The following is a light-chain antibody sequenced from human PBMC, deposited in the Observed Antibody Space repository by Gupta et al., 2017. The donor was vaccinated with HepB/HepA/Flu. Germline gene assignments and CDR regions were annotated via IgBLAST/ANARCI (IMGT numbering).Light chain of an antibody. Sequence: QSALTQPASVCVSPGQSLTISCTGTSSYVGSYNLVSWYQHHPAKAPKLMIYEVSKRPSGVSNRFSGSKSGNTASLTISGLQAEDEADYYCCSYAGSVVFGGGTKLTVL. CDR3: CSYAGSVV. CDR1: SSYVGSYNL. CDR2: EVS. V-gene: IGLV2-23*02. J-gene: IGLJ2*01.